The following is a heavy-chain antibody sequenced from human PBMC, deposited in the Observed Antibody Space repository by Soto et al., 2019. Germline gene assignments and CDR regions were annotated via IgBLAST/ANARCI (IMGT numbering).Heavy chain of an antibody. J-gene: IGHJ3*02. V-gene: IGHV3-7*05. CDR3: ARDVSPGSSSLYLDAFDI. Sequence: EVHLEESGGDLVQPGGSLRLSCAASGFTLSAYWMTWVRQAPGKGLEWVANINRDGSKKYYLDSVRGRFTISRDKVGNSLYVQMDSLRADDTALYYCARDVSPGSSSLYLDAFDIWGQGTMVTVSS. CDR2: INRDGSKK. CDR1: GFTLSAYW. D-gene: IGHD6-13*01.